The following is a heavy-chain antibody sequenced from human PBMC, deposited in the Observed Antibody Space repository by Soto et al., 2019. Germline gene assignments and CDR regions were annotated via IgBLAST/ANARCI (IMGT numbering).Heavy chain of an antibody. Sequence: QVQLLQSGAEVKKPGASVKVSCKASGYTFSNHGITWVRQAPGQGLEWRGWIGAYNGNTHYTQRLQGRVTMTTNTSTSTSYMELRGLRSDDTAVYYCATVRQLVGYFYYYMDVWGKGTTVTVSS. J-gene: IGHJ6*03. CDR2: IGAYNGNT. CDR1: GYTFSNHG. V-gene: IGHV1-18*01. CDR3: ATVRQLVGYFYYYMDV. D-gene: IGHD6-6*01.